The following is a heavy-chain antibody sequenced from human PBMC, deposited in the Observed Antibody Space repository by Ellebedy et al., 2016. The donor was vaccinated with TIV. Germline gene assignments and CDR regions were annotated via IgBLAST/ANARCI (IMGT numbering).Heavy chain of an antibody. CDR3: ARVGEGYDILTGYFPGSYYGMDV. Sequence: GESLKISXAASGFTLSDYYMSWIRQAPGKGLEWVSYISSSGSTIYYADSVKGRFTISRDNAKNSLYLQMNSLRAEDTAVYYCARVGEGYDILTGYFPGSYYGMDVWGQGTTVTVSS. D-gene: IGHD3-9*01. V-gene: IGHV3-11*01. J-gene: IGHJ6*02. CDR2: ISSSGSTI. CDR1: GFTLSDYY.